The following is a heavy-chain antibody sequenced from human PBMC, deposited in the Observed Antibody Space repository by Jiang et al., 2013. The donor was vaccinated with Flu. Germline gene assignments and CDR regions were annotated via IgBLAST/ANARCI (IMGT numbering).Heavy chain of an antibody. J-gene: IGHJ4*02. D-gene: IGHD3-3*01. V-gene: IGHV6-1*01. Sequence: SGDSVSDNGAAWNWIRQSPVRGLEWLGRTYYRSKWYNDYAVSVKSRITINPDTSKNQFSLQLNSVTPEDTAVYYCAREGNYDPDLNFDYWGQGTLVTVSS. CDR1: GDSVSDNGAA. CDR2: TYYRSKWYN. CDR3: AREGNYDPDLNFDY.